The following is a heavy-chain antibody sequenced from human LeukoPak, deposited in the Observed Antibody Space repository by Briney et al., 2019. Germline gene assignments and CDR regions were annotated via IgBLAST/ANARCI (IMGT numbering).Heavy chain of an antibody. CDR1: GFTFSSYD. CDR3: ARGGYSSSWPIDY. Sequence: GGSLRLSCAASGFTFSSYDMHWVRQAAGKGLEWVSAIGTAGDPYYPGSVTGRFTISKENATNSLYLQMNSLRAGDTAVYYCARGGYSSSWPIDYWGQGTLVTVSS. J-gene: IGHJ4*02. CDR2: IGTAGDP. V-gene: IGHV3-13*05. D-gene: IGHD6-13*01.